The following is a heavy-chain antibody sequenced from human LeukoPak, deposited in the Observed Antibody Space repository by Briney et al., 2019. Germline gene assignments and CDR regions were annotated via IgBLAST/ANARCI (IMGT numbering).Heavy chain of an antibody. CDR3: ARGYSHGYGWFDP. CDR1: GGSISSGGYS. D-gene: IGHD5-18*01. Sequence: SETLSLTCAVSGGSISSGGYSWSWIRQPPGKGLEWIGYIYHSGSTYYNPSLKSRVTISVDRSKNQFSLKLSSVTAADTAVYYCARGYSHGYGWFDPWGQGTLVTVSS. J-gene: IGHJ5*02. V-gene: IGHV4-30-2*01. CDR2: IYHSGST.